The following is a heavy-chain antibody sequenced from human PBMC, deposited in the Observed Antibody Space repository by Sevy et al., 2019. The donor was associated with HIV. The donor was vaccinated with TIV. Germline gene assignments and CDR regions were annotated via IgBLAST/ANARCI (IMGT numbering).Heavy chain of an antibody. D-gene: IGHD5-12*01. CDR1: GFNFSPYD. CDR3: ATEVLYSGYYRYFDY. J-gene: IGHJ4*02. Sequence: GGSLRLSCAGSGFNFSPYDIHWVRQAPGKGLEWVAFIRHGGSDKHYADSVKGRFTISRDDSTSTLYLQMNSLRTEDTAVYYCATEVLYSGYYRYFDYWGQGTLVTVSS. CDR2: IRHGGSDK. V-gene: IGHV3-30*02.